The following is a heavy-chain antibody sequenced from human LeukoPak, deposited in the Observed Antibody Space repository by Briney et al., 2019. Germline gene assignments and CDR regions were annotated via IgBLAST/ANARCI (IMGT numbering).Heavy chain of an antibody. Sequence: GRSLRLSCAASGFTFSSYAMHWVRQAPGKGLEWVAVISYDGSNKYYADSVKGRFTISRDNSKNTLYLQMNSLRAEDTAVYYCARDGGSGSYTNYYYYYGMDVWGQGTTVTVSS. D-gene: IGHD3-10*01. CDR2: ISYDGSNK. V-gene: IGHV3-30*04. CDR3: ARDGGSGSYTNYYYYYGMDV. J-gene: IGHJ6*02. CDR1: GFTFSSYA.